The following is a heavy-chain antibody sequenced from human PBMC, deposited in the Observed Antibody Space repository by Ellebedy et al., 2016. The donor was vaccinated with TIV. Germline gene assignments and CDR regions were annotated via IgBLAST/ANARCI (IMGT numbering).Heavy chain of an antibody. J-gene: IGHJ4*02. CDR2: ISYDGSNK. V-gene: IGHV3-30*01. D-gene: IGHD3-10*01. CDR1: GFTFSSYA. CDR3: ARDLGLMSPGEWFGEFDY. Sequence: PGGSLRLSCAASGFTFSSYAMHWVRQAPGKGLEWVAVISYDGSNKYYADSVKGRFTISRDNSKNTLYLQMNSLRAEDTAVYYCARDLGLMSPGEWFGEFDYWGQGTLVTVSS.